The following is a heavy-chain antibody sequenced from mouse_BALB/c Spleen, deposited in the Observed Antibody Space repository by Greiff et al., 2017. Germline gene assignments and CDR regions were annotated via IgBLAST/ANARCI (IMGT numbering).Heavy chain of an antibody. J-gene: IGHJ3*01. CDR2: ISYSGST. CDR3: ARDRYGSSYDFAY. CDR1: GYSITSDYA. V-gene: IGHV3-2*02. D-gene: IGHD1-1*01. Sequence: EVKLMESGPGLVKPSQSLSLTCTVTGYSITSDYAWNWIRQFPGNKLEWMGYISYSGSTSYNPSLKSRISITRDTSKNQFFLQLNSVTTEDTATYYCARDRYGSSYDFAYWGQGTLVTVSA.